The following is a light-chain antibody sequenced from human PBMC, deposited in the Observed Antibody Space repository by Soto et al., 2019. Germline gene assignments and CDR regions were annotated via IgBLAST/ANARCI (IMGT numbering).Light chain of an antibody. CDR2: GAS. J-gene: IGKJ5*01. V-gene: IGKV3-20*01. CDR1: QTVSSY. Sequence: NLLTQTPGTLSFFPGEKTTLSCRASQTVSSYLTWYQQRPGQAPRLLIYGASKRATGIPDRFSGSGSGTDFTLTISRLEPEDFALYYCQQYGTSPITFGQGTRLEIK. CDR3: QQYGTSPIT.